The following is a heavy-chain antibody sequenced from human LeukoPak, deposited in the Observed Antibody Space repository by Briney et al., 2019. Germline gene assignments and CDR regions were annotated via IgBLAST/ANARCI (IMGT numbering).Heavy chain of an antibody. J-gene: IGHJ4*01. CDR1: GFTFSSYW. Sequence: GGSLRLSCAASGFTFSSYWMHWVRQAPGKGLVWVSRINSDGGNTMSADSVKGRFTISRDNAKNTLYLQMNSLRVEDTAVYYCARVYGSGLPFDYWGHGTLVTVSS. D-gene: IGHD6-19*01. CDR2: INSDGGNT. V-gene: IGHV3-74*03. CDR3: ARVYGSGLPFDY.